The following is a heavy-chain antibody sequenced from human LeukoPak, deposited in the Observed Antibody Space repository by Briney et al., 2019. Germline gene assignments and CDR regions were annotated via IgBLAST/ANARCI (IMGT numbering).Heavy chain of an antibody. CDR1: GYTFTSYD. J-gene: IGHJ5*01. V-gene: IGHV1-8*03. D-gene: IGHD3-3*01. Sequence: ASVKVSCKASGYTFTSYDINWVRQATGQGLEWMGWMNPNSGNTGYAQKFQGRVTTTRNTSISTAYMELSSLRSEDTAVYYCARGGVYYDFWSGYYPPYNWFDSWGQGTLVTVSS. CDR2: MNPNSGNT. CDR3: ARGGVYYDFWSGYYPPYNWFDS.